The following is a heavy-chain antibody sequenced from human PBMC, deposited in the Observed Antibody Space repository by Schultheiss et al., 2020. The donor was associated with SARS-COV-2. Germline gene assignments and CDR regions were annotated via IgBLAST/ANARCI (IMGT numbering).Heavy chain of an antibody. CDR1: GFTFGSYG. D-gene: IGHD4-17*01. Sequence: GGSLRLSCAASGFTFGSYGMHWVRQAPGKGLEWVAVIWYDGSNKYYADSVKGRFTISRDNSKNTLYLQMNSLRAEDTAVYYCARDPYGYYFDYWGQGTLVTVSS. CDR2: IWYDGSNK. J-gene: IGHJ4*02. V-gene: IGHV3-33*01. CDR3: ARDPYGYYFDY.